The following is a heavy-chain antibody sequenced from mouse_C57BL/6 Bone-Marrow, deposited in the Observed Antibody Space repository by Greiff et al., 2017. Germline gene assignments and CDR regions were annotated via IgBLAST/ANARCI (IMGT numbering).Heavy chain of an antibody. CDR2: IYPGDGDT. CDR3: ARTECSSYDWYFDV. D-gene: IGHD1-1*01. J-gene: IGHJ1*03. V-gene: IGHV1-82*01. CDR1: GYAFSSYW. Sequence: QVQLQQSGPELVKPGASVKLSCKASGYAFSSYWMNWVKQRPGKGLEWIGRIYPGDGDTNYNGKFKGKATLTADKSSSTAYMQLSSLTSEDSAVSFCARTECSSYDWYFDVWGTGTTVTVSS.